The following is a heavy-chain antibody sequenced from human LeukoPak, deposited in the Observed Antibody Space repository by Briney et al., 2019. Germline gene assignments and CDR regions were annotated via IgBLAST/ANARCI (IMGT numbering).Heavy chain of an antibody. Sequence: SVKVSCKASGGTFSSYAISWVRQAPGQGLEWMGGIIPIFGTANYAQKFQGRVTITADESTSTAYTELSSLRSEDTAVYYCARDAQYYDFWSGYYGSRFFDYWGQGTLVTVSS. J-gene: IGHJ4*02. CDR2: IIPIFGTA. D-gene: IGHD3-3*01. CDR1: GGTFSSYA. V-gene: IGHV1-69*01. CDR3: ARDAQYYDFWSGYYGSRFFDY.